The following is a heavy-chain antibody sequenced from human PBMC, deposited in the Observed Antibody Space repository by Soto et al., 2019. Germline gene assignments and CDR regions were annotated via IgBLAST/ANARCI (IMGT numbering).Heavy chain of an antibody. CDR2: ISGSGGST. J-gene: IGHJ4*02. CDR1: GFTFSSYA. D-gene: IGHD1-7*01. CDR3: AKERYNWNYSGYFDY. V-gene: IGHV3-23*01. Sequence: GGSLRLSCAASGFTFSSYAMSWVRQAPGKGLEWVSAISGSGGSTYYADSVKGRFTISRDNSKYTLYLQMNSLRAEDTAVYYCAKERYNWNYSGYFDYWGQGTLVTVSS.